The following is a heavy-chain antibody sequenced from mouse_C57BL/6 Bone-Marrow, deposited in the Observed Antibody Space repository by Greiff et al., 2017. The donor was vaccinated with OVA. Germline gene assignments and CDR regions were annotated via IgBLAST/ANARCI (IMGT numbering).Heavy chain of an antibody. V-gene: IGHV1-81*01. CDR2: IYPRSGNT. Sequence: QVQLQQSGAELARPGASVKLSCKASGYTFTSYGISWVKQRTGQGLEWIGEIYPRSGNTYYNEKFKGKATLTADKSSSTAYMELRSLTSEDSAVYFCARWGGITTVDWYFDVWGTGTTVTVSS. D-gene: IGHD1-1*01. CDR1: GYTFTSYG. J-gene: IGHJ1*03. CDR3: ARWGGITTVDWYFDV.